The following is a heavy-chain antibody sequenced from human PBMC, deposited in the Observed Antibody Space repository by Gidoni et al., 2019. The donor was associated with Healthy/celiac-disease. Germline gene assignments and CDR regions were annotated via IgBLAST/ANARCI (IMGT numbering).Heavy chain of an antibody. J-gene: IGHJ3*02. CDR2: ISGDGGST. V-gene: IGHV3-43*02. D-gene: IGHD4-17*01. Sequence: EVQLVESGGGVVQPGGSLRLSCAASGFPFDDYAMHWVRQAPGKGLEWVSLISGDGGSTYYADSVKGRFTISRDNSKNSLYLQMNSLRTEDTALYYCAKPLQTRYGDYGAFDIWGQGTMVTVSS. CDR3: AKPLQTRYGDYGAFDI. CDR1: GFPFDDYA.